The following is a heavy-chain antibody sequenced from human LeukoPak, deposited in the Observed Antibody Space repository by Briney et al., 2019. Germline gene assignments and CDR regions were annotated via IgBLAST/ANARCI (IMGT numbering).Heavy chain of an antibody. Sequence: PGGSLRLSCAASGFIFSSNGMSWVRQAPGKGLQWVSTIDISGGRTYYADSVKGRFTISRDNSKNTLYLQMNSLRGEDTAIYYCAKDSGLRWIGENYYYMDVWGKGTTVTISS. CDR3: AKDSGLRWIGENYYYMDV. J-gene: IGHJ6*03. CDR2: IDISGGRT. V-gene: IGHV3-23*01. D-gene: IGHD3-10*01. CDR1: GFIFSSNG.